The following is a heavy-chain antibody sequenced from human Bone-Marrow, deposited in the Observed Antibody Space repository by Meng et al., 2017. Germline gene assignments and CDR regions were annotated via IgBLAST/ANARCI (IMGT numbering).Heavy chain of an antibody. J-gene: IGHJ4*02. CDR1: CASVSSGYG. V-gene: IGHV4-4*02. Sequence: VELMGPGPGCVKASGTLSLPCCVSCASVSSGYGWTWVRQPPVRGMEWIGEFHHSGTTNYNPSLRSRVTISVDTSKNQFSLRLTSVTAADTAVYYCAASPGWWRIDSWGQGTLVTVSS. D-gene: IGHD6-19*01. CDR2: FHHSGTT. CDR3: AASPGWWRIDS.